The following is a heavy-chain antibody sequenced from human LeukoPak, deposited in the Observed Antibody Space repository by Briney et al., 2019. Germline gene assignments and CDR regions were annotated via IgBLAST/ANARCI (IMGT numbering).Heavy chain of an antibody. Sequence: SETLSLTCTVSGASISSYYWSWIRQPPGKGLEWIGYTYHIGSTNYNPSLKSRVTMSVDTSKDQFSLKLSSVTAADTAVYYCARRVLSSYYFDYWGQGTLVTVSS. CDR1: GASISSYY. CDR2: TYHIGST. D-gene: IGHD2-2*01. CDR3: ARRVLSSYYFDY. V-gene: IGHV4-59*08. J-gene: IGHJ4*02.